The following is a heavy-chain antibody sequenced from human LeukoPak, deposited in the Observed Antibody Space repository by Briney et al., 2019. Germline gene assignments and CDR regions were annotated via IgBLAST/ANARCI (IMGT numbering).Heavy chain of an antibody. CDR1: GYTFTDYY. V-gene: IGHV1-46*01. Sequence: ASVKVSCKASGYTFTDYYIQWVRQAPGQGLEWMGIINPSGGSTSYAQKFQGRVTMTRDMSTSTVYMELSSLRSKDTAVYYCARERYSSSGYYYYYMDVWGKGTTVTVSS. J-gene: IGHJ6*03. CDR3: ARERYSSSGYYYYYMDV. CDR2: INPSGGST. D-gene: IGHD6-6*01.